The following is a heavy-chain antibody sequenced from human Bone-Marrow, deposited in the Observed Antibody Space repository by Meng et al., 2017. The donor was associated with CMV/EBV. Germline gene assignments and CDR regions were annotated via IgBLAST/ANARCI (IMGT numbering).Heavy chain of an antibody. J-gene: IGHJ6*02. Sequence: ASVKVSCKASGYTFTSYDINWVRQATGQGLEWMGWVNPNSGNTGYAQKFQGRVTITRNTSISTAYMELSSLRSEDTAVYYCATTFPYRGYYYGMDVWGQGTTVTVSS. V-gene: IGHV1-8*03. CDR3: ATTFPYRGYYYGMDV. CDR2: VNPNSGNT. D-gene: IGHD2-2*01. CDR1: GYTFTSYD.